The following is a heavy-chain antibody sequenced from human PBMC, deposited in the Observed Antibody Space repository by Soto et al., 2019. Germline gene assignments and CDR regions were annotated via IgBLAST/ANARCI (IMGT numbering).Heavy chain of an antibody. CDR3: AKEDLERDYLDY. J-gene: IGHJ4*02. Sequence: EVQLLESGGGLVQPGGSLRLSCAASKFTFSSYAMSWVRQDPGKGLEWVSAISGSGGSTLYAVSVKGRFTISRDNSKNTLYLQMNRLRAADTAVYYCAKEDLERDYLDYWGQGTLVTVSS. CDR2: ISGSGGST. V-gene: IGHV3-23*01. CDR1: KFTFSSYA. D-gene: IGHD1-1*01.